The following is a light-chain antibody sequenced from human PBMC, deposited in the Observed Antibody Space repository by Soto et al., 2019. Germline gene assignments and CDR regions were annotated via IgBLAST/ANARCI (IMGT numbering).Light chain of an antibody. CDR3: QQLNYWPLIT. CDR1: QSVGTN. CDR2: GAS. V-gene: IGKV3-15*01. J-gene: IGKJ5*01. Sequence: IVMTQSPGTRSVSPAERATLSCRGSQSVGTNLAWYQQRPGQAPRLLVYGASTRASGIPPRFSGSGSGTDFTLTISILQSEDFAVYYCQQLNYWPLITFGQGTRLEIK.